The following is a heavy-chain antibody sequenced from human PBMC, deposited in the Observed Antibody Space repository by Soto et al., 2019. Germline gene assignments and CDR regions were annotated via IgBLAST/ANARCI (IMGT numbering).Heavy chain of an antibody. Sequence: GGSLRLSCAASGFTFSSYSMNWIRQAPGKGLEWVSSISSSSSYIYYADSVKGRFTISRDNAKNSLYLQMNSLRAEDTAVYYCARDEVIGSGSYYSWGQGTLVTVSS. CDR2: ISSSSSYI. D-gene: IGHD3-10*01. CDR3: ARDEVIGSGSYYS. CDR1: GFTFSSYS. V-gene: IGHV3-21*01. J-gene: IGHJ4*02.